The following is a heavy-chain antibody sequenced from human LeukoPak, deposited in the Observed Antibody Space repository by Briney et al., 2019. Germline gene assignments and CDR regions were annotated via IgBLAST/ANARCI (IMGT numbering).Heavy chain of an antibody. Sequence: GGSLRLSCAASGYTFSTSWMGWVRQAPGKGLEWVANINQGGSEKHYVDSVRGRFSISRDTAKNSLSLQMNSLRAEDTAVYYCARIYDTTSYFDYWGQGTLVTVSS. CDR2: INQGGSEK. J-gene: IGHJ4*02. D-gene: IGHD3-22*01. CDR1: GYTFSTSW. CDR3: ARIYDTTSYFDY. V-gene: IGHV3-7*04.